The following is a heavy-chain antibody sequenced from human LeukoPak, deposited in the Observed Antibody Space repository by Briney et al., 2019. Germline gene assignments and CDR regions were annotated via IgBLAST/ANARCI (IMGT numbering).Heavy chain of an antibody. D-gene: IGHD2-2*01. CDR2: IWPDGSNK. Sequence: GGSLRLSCAASGFTFNSYGMFWVRQAPGKGLEWVAFIWPDGSNKLYGDSVKGRFTISRDNSKNTVYLQRNSLRAEDTAVYYCARDYCRTTSCLESWGQGNLDTVSS. CDR1: GFTFNSYG. V-gene: IGHV3-33*01. CDR3: ARDYCRTTSCLES. J-gene: IGHJ4*02.